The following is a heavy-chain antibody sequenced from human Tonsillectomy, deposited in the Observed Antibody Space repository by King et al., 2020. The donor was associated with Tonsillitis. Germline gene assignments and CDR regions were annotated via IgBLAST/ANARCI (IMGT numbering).Heavy chain of an antibody. Sequence: TLKESGPALVKPPQTLTLTCTFSGFSLSTSGMRVSWIRQPPGKALEWLARIDWDDDKFYSTSLKTRLTISKDTSKNQVVLTMTNMDPVDTATYYCARTEDYYYMDVWGKGTTVTVSS. CDR2: IDWDDDK. J-gene: IGHJ6*03. CDR3: ARTEDYYYMDV. V-gene: IGHV2-70*04. CDR1: GFSLSTSGMR.